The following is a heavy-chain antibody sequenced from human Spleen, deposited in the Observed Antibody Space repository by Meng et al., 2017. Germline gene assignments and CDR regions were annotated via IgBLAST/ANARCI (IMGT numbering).Heavy chain of an antibody. Sequence: VHIRHGGAGLLKPSETLALTCVGSVGSFSDYYWSWIRQPPGKGLEWIGEINHSGSTNYNPSLESRATISVDTSQNNLSLKLSSVTAADSAVYYCARGPTTMAHDFDYWGQGTLVTVSS. CDR1: VGSFSDYY. D-gene: IGHD4-11*01. CDR2: INHSGST. CDR3: ARGPTTMAHDFDY. V-gene: IGHV4-34*01. J-gene: IGHJ4*02.